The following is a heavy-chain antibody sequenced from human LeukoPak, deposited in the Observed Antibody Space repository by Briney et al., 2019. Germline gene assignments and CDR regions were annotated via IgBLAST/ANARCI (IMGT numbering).Heavy chain of an antibody. CDR1: GYTFTGYC. D-gene: IGHD4-17*01. CDR3: ARDNGDYGDFDY. CDR2: INPNSGGT. J-gene: IGHJ4*02. Sequence: ASVKVSCKASGYTFTGYCMHWVRQAPGQGLEWMGWINPNSGGTNYAQKFQGRVTMTRDTSISTAYMELSRLRSDDTAVYYCARDNGDYGDFDYWGQGTLVTVSS. V-gene: IGHV1-2*02.